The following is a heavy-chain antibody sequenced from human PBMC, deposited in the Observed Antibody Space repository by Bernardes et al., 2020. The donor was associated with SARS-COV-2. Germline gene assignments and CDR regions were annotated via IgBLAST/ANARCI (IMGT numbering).Heavy chain of an antibody. D-gene: IGHD3-16*02. CDR1: GFSLTPRLLG. Sequence: SGPTLVKPTETLTLTCTFSGFSLTPRLLGVGWIRQPPGKALEWLAVIYWDDDKRYSPSLMSRLTIAKDTSKNQVALTMTNMDPAGTATYCCARVEITYGGVIGLDALDMWGQGTLVTVSS. J-gene: IGHJ3*02. V-gene: IGHV2-5*02. CDR3: ARVEITYGGVIGLDALDM. CDR2: IYWDDDK.